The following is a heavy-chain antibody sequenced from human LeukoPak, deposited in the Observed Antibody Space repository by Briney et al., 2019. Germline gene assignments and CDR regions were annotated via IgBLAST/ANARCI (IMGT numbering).Heavy chain of an antibody. D-gene: IGHD1/OR15-1a*01. J-gene: IGHJ4*02. V-gene: IGHV3-74*01. CDR2: ITADETT. CDR1: GFPFSVSW. Sequence: QPGGPLRLSCAASGFPFSVSWMHWFRQVPGKGLMWVSRITADETTTYADSVRGRFTISRDNAKNTVYLQMNSLRVEDTAVYYCAKDWFATTDYWGQGILVTVSS. CDR3: AKDWFATTDY.